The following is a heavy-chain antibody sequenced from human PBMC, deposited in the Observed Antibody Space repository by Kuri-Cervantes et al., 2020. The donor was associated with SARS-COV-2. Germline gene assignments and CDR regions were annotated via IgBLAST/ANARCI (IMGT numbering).Heavy chain of an antibody. V-gene: IGHV4-59*01. CDR1: GGSISSYY. Sequence: GSLRLSCTVSGGSISSYYWSWIRQPPGKGLEWIGYIYYSGSTNYNPSLKSRVTISVDTSKNQFSLKLSSVTAADTAVYYCARDLGQKRWLQYWYFDLWGRGTPVTVSS. CDR3: ARDLGQKRWLQYWYFDL. CDR2: IYYSGST. D-gene: IGHD5-24*01. J-gene: IGHJ2*01.